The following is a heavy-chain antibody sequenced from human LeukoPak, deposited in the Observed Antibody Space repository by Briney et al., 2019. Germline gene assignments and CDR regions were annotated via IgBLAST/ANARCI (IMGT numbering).Heavy chain of an antibody. V-gene: IGHV4-39*07. Sequence: SETLSLTCTVSGGTISSSSYYWGWIRRPPGKGLEWISEINHSGSTNYNPSLKSRVTISVDTSKNQFSLKLSSVTAADTAVYYCAREGVRTYYDILTGSPNWGQGTLVTVSS. CDR3: AREGVRTYYDILTGSPN. J-gene: IGHJ4*02. CDR1: GGTISSSSYY. D-gene: IGHD3-9*01. CDR2: INHSGST.